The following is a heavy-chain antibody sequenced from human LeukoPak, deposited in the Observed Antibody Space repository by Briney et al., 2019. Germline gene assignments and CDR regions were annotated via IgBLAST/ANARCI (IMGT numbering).Heavy chain of an antibody. CDR2: IWYDGSNK. Sequence: GRSLRLSCAASGFTFNNYGMHWVRQAPDKGLEWVAVIWYDGSNKYYADSVKGRFTISRDNSENTLYLQMNSLRAEDTAVYYCARTNERYSNYILFDYWGQGTLVTVSP. CDR3: ARTNERYSNYILFDY. J-gene: IGHJ4*02. V-gene: IGHV3-33*01. D-gene: IGHD4-11*01. CDR1: GFTFNNYG.